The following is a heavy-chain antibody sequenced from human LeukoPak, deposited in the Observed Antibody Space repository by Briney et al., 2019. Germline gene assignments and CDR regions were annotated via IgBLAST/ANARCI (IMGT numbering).Heavy chain of an antibody. CDR3: AKWGDYDVLTGYYVSDY. V-gene: IGHV3-23*01. D-gene: IGHD3-9*01. J-gene: IGHJ4*02. CDR2: ITGSGGNT. Sequence: GGSLRLSCAASGVTFSNYDMSWVRRAPGKGREWVSAITGSGGNTYYADSVKGRFTISRDNSKNTVFLQMNSLRAEDTAVYYCAKWGDYDVLTGYYVSDYWGQGTLVTVSS. CDR1: GVTFSNYD.